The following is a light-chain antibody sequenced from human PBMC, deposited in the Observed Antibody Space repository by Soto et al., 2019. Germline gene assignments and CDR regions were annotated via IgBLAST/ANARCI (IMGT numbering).Light chain of an antibody. V-gene: IGKV1-NL1*01. CDR3: QQRYTLIT. CDR1: QGIGND. CDR2: DAS. Sequence: DIQMTQSPSSLSASVGDRVTITCRASQGIGNDLAWYQQKPGKAPRLLIYDASKRATGIPARFSGSGSGTDFTLTISSLGPEDFAVYYCQQRYTLITFGPGTKVDIK. J-gene: IGKJ3*01.